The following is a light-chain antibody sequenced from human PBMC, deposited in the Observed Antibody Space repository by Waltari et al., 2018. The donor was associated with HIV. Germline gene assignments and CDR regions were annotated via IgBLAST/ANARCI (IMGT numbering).Light chain of an antibody. CDR1: SSDIGGYNY. CDR3: CSYAGSYTWL. V-gene: IGLV2-11*01. J-gene: IGLJ3*02. Sequence: QSALTQPRSVSGSPGQSVTISCTGTSSDIGGYNYVSWYQQYPGKAPKVVIYDVSERPSGVPDCFSGSKSGNTASLTISVLQAGDEADYYCCSYAGSYTWLFGGGTKLTVL. CDR2: DVS.